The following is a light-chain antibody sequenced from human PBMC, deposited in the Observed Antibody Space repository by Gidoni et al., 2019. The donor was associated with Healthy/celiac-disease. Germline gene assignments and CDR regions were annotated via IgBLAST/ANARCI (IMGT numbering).Light chain of an antibody. J-gene: IGLJ2*01. CDR3: QAWDSSTAAV. CDR1: KLGDKY. V-gene: IGLV3-1*01. Sequence: SYDLPQPPSVSVSPGQTASITCSGDKLGDKYACWYQQKPGQSPVLVIYQESKRPSGIPERFSGSNSGNTATLTISGTQAMDEADYYCQAWDSSTAAVFGGGTKLTVL. CDR2: QES.